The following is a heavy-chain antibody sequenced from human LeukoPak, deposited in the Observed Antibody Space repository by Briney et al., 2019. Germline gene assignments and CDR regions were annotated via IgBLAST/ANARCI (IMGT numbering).Heavy chain of an antibody. D-gene: IGHD6-19*01. J-gene: IGHJ4*02. Sequence: GGSLRLSCAASGFTFSTYAMHWVRQAPGKGLEWVAVIWYDGSIKYYADSVKGRFTISRDNSKNTLYLQMNSLRAEDTSVYYCARASGSSGASGLECWGQGTLVTVSS. CDR2: IWYDGSIK. CDR3: ARASGSSGASGLEC. V-gene: IGHV3-33*08. CDR1: GFTFSTYA.